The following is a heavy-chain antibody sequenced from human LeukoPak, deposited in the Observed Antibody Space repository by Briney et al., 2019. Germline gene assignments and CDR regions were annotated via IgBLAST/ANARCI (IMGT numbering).Heavy chain of an antibody. V-gene: IGHV3-7*01. CDR2: IKKDGSEN. CDR3: ARAIAARRNYDAFDI. Sequence: GGSLRLSCAASGFTFSSYWMSWVRQAPGKGLEWVANIKKDGSENYYVDSVKGRFTISRDNAKNTLYLQMNSLRAEDTAVYYCARAIAARRNYDAFDIWGQGTMVTVSS. J-gene: IGHJ3*02. CDR1: GFTFSSYW. D-gene: IGHD6-6*01.